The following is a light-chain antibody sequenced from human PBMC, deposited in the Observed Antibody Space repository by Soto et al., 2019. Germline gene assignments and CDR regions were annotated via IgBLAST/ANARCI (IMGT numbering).Light chain of an antibody. CDR3: QQYGTSPRT. V-gene: IGKV3-20*01. CDR2: DAS. Sequence: EMVLSQSLATLSLSPGERVTLSCRASQDIRSHLAWYQQKPGQAPRLLIFDASSRATGIPDRFSGSGSGTDFTLSISRLEPEDFAVYYCQQYGTSPRTFGQRTKVDI. J-gene: IGKJ1*01. CDR1: QDIRSH.